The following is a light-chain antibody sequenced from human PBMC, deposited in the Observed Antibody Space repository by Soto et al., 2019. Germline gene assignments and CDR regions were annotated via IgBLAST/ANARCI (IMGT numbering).Light chain of an antibody. V-gene: IGKV3-15*01. Sequence: EIVLKQSPGTLSLSPGARATLSCRASQSVSTSSLAWYQQKGGQAPRLLIHGASIRATGIPARFSGSGSGTEFTLTISSLQTEDFAVYYCQQYNMWPNTFGQGTRLEI. CDR3: QQYNMWPNT. J-gene: IGKJ5*01. CDR1: QSVSTSS. CDR2: GAS.